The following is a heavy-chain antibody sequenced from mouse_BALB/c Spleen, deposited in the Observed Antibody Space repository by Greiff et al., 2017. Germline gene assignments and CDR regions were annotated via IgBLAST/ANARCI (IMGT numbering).Heavy chain of an antibody. D-gene: IGHD2-14*01. CDR3: ARNRYGFAY. V-gene: IGHV1-7*01. J-gene: IGHJ3*01. CDR1: GYTFTSYW. CDR2: INPSTGYT. Sequence: VQGVESGAELAKPGASVKMSCKASGYTFTSYWMHWVKQRPGQGLEWIGYINPSTGYTEYNQKFKDKATLTADKSSSTAYMQLSSLTSEDSAVYYCARNRYGFAYWGQGTLVTVSA.